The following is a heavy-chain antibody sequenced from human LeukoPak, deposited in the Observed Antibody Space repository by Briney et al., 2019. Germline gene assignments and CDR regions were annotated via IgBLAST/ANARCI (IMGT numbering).Heavy chain of an antibody. CDR3: ARESQGYCGGGSCYPDY. Sequence: ASVKVSCKASGYTFTSYYMHWVRQAPGQGLEWMGIINPSGGSTSYAQKFKGRVTMTRDTSTSTVYMELSSLRSEDTAVYYCARESQGYCGGGSCYPDYWGQGTLVTVSS. V-gene: IGHV1-46*01. CDR1: GYTFTSYY. CDR2: INPSGGST. D-gene: IGHD2-15*01. J-gene: IGHJ4*02.